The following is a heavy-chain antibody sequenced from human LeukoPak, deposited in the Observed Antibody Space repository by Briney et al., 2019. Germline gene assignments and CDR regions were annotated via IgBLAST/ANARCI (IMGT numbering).Heavy chain of an antibody. CDR2: IRNKAFGGTT. J-gene: IGHJ4*02. V-gene: IGHV3-49*04. D-gene: IGHD3-3*01. CDR3: IRGGRSGDY. CDR1: GFTFGDYA. Sequence: GGSLRLSCTASGFTFGDYAMSWVRQAPGKGLEWVGFIRNKAFGGTTEYAASVKGRFTISRDASKSIAYLQMNSLKTEDTAVYYCIRGGRSGDYWGQGTLVTVSS.